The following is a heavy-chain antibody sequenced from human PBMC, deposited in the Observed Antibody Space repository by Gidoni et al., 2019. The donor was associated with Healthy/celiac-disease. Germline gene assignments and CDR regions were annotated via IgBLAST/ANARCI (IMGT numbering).Heavy chain of an antibody. V-gene: IGHV3-30-3*01. J-gene: IGHJ6*02. CDR2: ISYDGSNK. Sequence: QVQLVESGGGVVQPGRSLRIPCAAAGFTFSSYAMPWVGQAPGKGLEWVAVISYDGSNKYYADSVKGRFTISRDNSKNTLYLQMNSLRAEDTAVYYCARDGFHYGSGSQYYYYYYGRDVWGQGTTVTVSS. CDR1: GFTFSSYA. CDR3: ARDGFHYGSGSQYYYYYYGRDV. D-gene: IGHD3-10*01.